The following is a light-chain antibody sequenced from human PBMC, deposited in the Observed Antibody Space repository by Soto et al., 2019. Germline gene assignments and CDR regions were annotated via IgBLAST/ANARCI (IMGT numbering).Light chain of an antibody. Sequence: DIQMTQSQSSLSVSVGDRVSITCRAIQGISNYLACYQQKPGKVPKLLIYSASTLQSGVPSRFSGSGSGTDFTRTISSLQPEDVATYYCPKYNSAHQTFGQGTRLAIK. V-gene: IGKV1-27*01. CDR1: QGISNY. CDR2: SAS. J-gene: IGKJ5*01. CDR3: PKYNSAHQT.